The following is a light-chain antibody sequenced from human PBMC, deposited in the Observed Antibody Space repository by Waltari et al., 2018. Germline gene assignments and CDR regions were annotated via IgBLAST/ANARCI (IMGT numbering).Light chain of an antibody. CDR2: DVS. Sequence: QSALTQPRSVSGSPGPSVTISCTGTSSDVGGYNYVSWYQQHQGKAPKLMIDDVSKRPSGVPDRFSGSKSGNTASLTISGLQAEDEADYYCCSYAGSYTWVFGGGTKLTVL. CDR1: SSDVGGYNY. J-gene: IGLJ3*02. CDR3: CSYAGSYTWV. V-gene: IGLV2-11*01.